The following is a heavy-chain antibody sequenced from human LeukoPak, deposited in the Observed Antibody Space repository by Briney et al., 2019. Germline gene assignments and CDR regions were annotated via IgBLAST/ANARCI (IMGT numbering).Heavy chain of an antibody. Sequence: ASVKVSCKASGYTFTGYYMHWVRQAPGQGLEWMGWINPNSGGTKYAQKFQGRVTMTRDMSTSTVYMELSSLRSEDTALYYCATGSFDYWGQGTLVTVSS. CDR3: ATGSFDY. J-gene: IGHJ4*02. D-gene: IGHD1-26*01. V-gene: IGHV1-2*02. CDR1: GYTFTGYY. CDR2: INPNSGGT.